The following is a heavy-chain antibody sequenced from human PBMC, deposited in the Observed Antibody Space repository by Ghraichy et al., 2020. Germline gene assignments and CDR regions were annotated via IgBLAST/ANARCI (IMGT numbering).Heavy chain of an antibody. D-gene: IGHD1-26*01. Sequence: GGSLRLSCAASGFTFSSYVMSWVRQTPGKGLEWVSVISGSGGNTYYADSVKGRFTISRDNSKNTLYLQMNSLRAEDTALYYCAKDKSGSYVALGEEIFFDFWGQGTLVTVSS. CDR2: ISGSGGNT. J-gene: IGHJ4*02. CDR3: AKDKSGSYVALGEEIFFDF. CDR1: GFTFSSYV. V-gene: IGHV3-23*01.